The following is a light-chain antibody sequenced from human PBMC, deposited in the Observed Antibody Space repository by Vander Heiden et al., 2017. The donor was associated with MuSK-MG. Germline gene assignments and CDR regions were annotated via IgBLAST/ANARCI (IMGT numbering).Light chain of an antibody. CDR3: QQRSNWWT. J-gene: IGKJ1*01. Sequence: IVLTQSPATLSLSPGERATLSCRASQSVSSYLAWYQQKPGQAPRLLIYDASNRATGIPARFSGSGSGTDFILTISSLEPEDFAVYYCQQRSNWWTFGQGTKVEIK. V-gene: IGKV3-11*01. CDR2: DAS. CDR1: QSVSSY.